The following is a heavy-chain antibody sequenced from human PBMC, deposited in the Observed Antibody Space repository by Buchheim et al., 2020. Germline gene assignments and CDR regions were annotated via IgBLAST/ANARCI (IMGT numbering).Heavy chain of an antibody. CDR1: GFNFNIYA. J-gene: IGHJ4*02. D-gene: IGHD2-21*01. CDR3: AKGDIDQSSSYFDS. Sequence: EVQLLESGGGSVQSGGSLRLSCAASGFNFNIYALGWVRQAPGKGLEWVSSIISTSRLKQYADSVKGRFIISRDNSKNMVYLQMNGLRGEDTAVYYCAKGDIDQSSSYFDSWGQGIL. V-gene: IGHV3-23*05. CDR2: IISTSRLK.